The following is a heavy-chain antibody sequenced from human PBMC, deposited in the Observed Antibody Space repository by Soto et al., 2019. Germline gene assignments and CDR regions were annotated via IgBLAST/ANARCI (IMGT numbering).Heavy chain of an antibody. J-gene: IGHJ3*02. Sequence: PSETLSLTCTVSGGSVSSNSYSWGWIRQSPGKGLEWIGTIYSIENTYYNPSLLSRVTISVDTSKNEFSLRLSSVTAADTAVYYCARGDFYDITGPFLDAFDIWGQGTMVTVSS. D-gene: IGHD3-22*01. V-gene: IGHV4-39*01. CDR2: IYSIENT. CDR1: GGSVSSNSYS. CDR3: ARGDFYDITGPFLDAFDI.